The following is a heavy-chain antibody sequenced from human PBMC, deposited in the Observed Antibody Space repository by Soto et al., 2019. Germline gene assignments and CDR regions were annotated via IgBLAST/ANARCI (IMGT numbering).Heavy chain of an antibody. V-gene: IGHV5-10-1*01. CDR3: ARNHRRSGMDV. Sequence: EALKISCKGCGDRFTSYWSSWVRQLPGKGLEWMGRIDPSDSYTNYSPSFQGHVTISADKSISTAYLQWSSLKASDTAMYYCARNHRRSGMDVWGQGTSVPVSS. CDR1: GDRFTSYW. CDR2: IDPSDSYT. J-gene: IGHJ6*02.